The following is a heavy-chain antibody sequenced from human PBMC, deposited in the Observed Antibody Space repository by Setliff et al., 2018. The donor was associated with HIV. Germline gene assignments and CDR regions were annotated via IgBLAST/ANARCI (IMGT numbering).Heavy chain of an antibody. Sequence: PGEPLTISCAASGFTFSSYALSWVRQAPGKGLEWVSTISGSGGSTYYADSVKGRFTISRDSSKNTLYLQMNSLRAEDTAVYYCAKTPVGYSSTWFYYFDYWGQGTLVTVSS. CDR2: ISGSGGST. D-gene: IGHD6-13*01. V-gene: IGHV3-23*01. CDR3: AKTPVGYSSTWFYYFDY. J-gene: IGHJ4*02. CDR1: GFTFSSYA.